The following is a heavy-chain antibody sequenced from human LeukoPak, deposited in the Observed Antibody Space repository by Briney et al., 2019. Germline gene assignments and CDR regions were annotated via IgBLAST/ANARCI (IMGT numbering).Heavy chain of an antibody. D-gene: IGHD3-3*01. Sequence: PSETLSLTCTVSGGSISSSSYYWGWIRQPPGKGLEWIGSIYYSGSTYYNPSLKSRVTISVDTSKNQFSLKLSSVTAADTAVYYCARSTIFGVPDYWGQGTLVTVSS. CDR2: IYYSGST. CDR1: GGSISSSSYY. J-gene: IGHJ4*02. CDR3: ARSTIFGVPDY. V-gene: IGHV4-39*01.